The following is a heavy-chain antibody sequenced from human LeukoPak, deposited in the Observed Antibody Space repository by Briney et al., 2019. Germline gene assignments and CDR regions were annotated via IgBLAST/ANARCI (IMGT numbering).Heavy chain of an antibody. V-gene: IGHV1-2*02. D-gene: IGHD7-27*01. CDR2: INPDSGGT. J-gene: IGHJ3*02. CDR3: AKSTNWGSISDGFDI. CDR1: GYIFTNYY. Sequence: ASVKVSCKASGYIFTNYYIHWVRQAPGQGLEWMGWINPDSGGTKYAQKFQGRVTMTRDTSISTVYMELTGLRSDDTAMYYCAKSTNWGSISDGFDIWGQGTMVTVAS.